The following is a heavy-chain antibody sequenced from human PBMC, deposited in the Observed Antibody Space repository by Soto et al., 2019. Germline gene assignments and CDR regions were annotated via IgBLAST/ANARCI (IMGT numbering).Heavy chain of an antibody. CDR2: ISYDGINK. CDR1: CCTFSHYG. D-gene: IGHD3-22*01. Sequence: PAGALRLSCAASCCTFSHYGLHWVRQAQGKGLEWVAVISYDGINKYFADSVKGRFTISRDNSKNTLYLQMNSLRADDTAVYYCAKDRTMIAEARYFDFWGQGP. J-gene: IGHJ4*02. V-gene: IGHV3-30*18. CDR3: AKDRTMIAEARYFDF.